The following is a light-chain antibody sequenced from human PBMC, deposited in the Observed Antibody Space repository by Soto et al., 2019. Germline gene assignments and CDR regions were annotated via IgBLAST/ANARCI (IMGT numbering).Light chain of an antibody. CDR2: EVN. Sequence: QSALTQPASVSGSPGQSITISCTGTSSDVGSHNLVSWYQQHPGKAPKLMIYEVNKRPSGVSNRFSGSKSGNTASLTISGLQAEDEADYYCCPLVGSNSRFAGGTKVTVL. J-gene: IGLJ2*01. CDR3: CPLVGSNSR. CDR1: SSDVGSHNL. V-gene: IGLV2-23*02.